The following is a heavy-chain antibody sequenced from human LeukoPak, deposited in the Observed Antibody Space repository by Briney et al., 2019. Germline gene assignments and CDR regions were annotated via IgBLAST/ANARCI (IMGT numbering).Heavy chain of an antibody. Sequence: ASVKVSCKVSGYTFTSYGISWVRQAPGQGLEWMGWISAYNGNTNYAQKLQGRVTMTTDTSTRTAYMELRSLRSDDTAVYYCARERVSAGLGYCSGGSCYSGIDAFDIWGQGTMVTVSS. CDR2: ISAYNGNT. V-gene: IGHV1-18*01. D-gene: IGHD2-15*01. J-gene: IGHJ3*02. CDR3: ARERVSAGLGYCSGGSCYSGIDAFDI. CDR1: GYTFTSYG.